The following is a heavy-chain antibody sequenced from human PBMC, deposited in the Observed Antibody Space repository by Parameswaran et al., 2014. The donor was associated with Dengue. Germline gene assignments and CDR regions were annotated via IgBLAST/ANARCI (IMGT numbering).Heavy chain of an antibody. J-gene: IGHJ4*02. CDR2: IYPYDSDT. CDR3: ARLSVGAEHHSGSGWYSDY. V-gene: IGHV5-51*01. D-gene: IGHD6-19*01. Sequence: VRQMPGKGLEWLGIIYPYDSDTRYSPSFQGQVTISADKSVSTAYLQWSSLKASDTAMYFCARLSVGAEHHSGSGWYSDYWGQGTRVTVSS.